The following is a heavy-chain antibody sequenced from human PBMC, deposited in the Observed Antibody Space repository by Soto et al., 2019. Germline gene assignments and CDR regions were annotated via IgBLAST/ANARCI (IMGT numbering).Heavy chain of an antibody. CDR1: GISLSSAW. D-gene: IGHD6-19*01. Sequence: PGGSLRLSCAAAGISLSSAWMDWVRQAPGKGLEWVGRIKSKSDGGTTDFAAPVKGRFTISRDDSGNTLFLQLNNLETEDTAIYYCTTEMRHSNGWYGPFNIWGQGAMVTVSS. CDR3: TTEMRHSNGWYGPFNI. J-gene: IGHJ3*02. CDR2: IKSKSDGGTT. V-gene: IGHV3-15*01.